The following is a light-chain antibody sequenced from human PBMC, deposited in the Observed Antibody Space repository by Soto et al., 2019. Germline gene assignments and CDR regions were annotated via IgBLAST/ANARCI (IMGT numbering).Light chain of an antibody. CDR1: SSDVGSYNL. J-gene: IGLJ1*01. Sequence: QSVLTQPASVSGSPGQSITISCTGTSSDVGSYNLVSWYQQHPGNAPKLMIYEGNQRPSGVSNRFSGSKSANTASLTISGLQIEDEADYYCCSYAGTNTFVFGTGTKVTVL. CDR3: CSYAGTNTFV. V-gene: IGLV2-23*01. CDR2: EGN.